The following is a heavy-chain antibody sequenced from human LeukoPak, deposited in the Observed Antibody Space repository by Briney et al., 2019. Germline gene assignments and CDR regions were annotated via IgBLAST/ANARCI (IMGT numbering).Heavy chain of an antibody. CDR2: ISNNGGRT. V-gene: IGHV3-64D*06. Sequence: PGGSLRLSCSASGFTFGHYTMHWVRQPPGKGLEFVSAISNNGGRTYYADPVKGSFTISSDNHKNTPFLQMNGLRAEATAFYHCAVLTGTYYFDIWGQGTLVTVSS. CDR1: GFTFGHYT. J-gene: IGHJ4*02. CDR3: AVLTGTYYFDI. D-gene: IGHD1-14*01.